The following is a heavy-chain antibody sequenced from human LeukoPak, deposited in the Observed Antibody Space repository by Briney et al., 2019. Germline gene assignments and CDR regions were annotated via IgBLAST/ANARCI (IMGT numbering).Heavy chain of an antibody. CDR1: GYTFTSYG. V-gene: IGHV1-18*01. D-gene: IGHD3-16*01. CDR2: ISAYNGNT. Sequence: ASVKVSCKASGYTFTSYGISWVRQAPGQGLEWMGWISAYNGNTNYAQKLQGRVTVTTDTSTSTAYMELRSLRSDDTAVYYCARDFTDPQKRWSDPWGQGTLVTVSS. J-gene: IGHJ5*02. CDR3: ARDFTDPQKRWSDP.